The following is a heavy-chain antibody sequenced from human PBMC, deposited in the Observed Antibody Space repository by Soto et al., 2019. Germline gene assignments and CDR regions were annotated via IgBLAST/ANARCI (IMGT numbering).Heavy chain of an antibody. J-gene: IGHJ6*02. D-gene: IGHD6-6*01. CDR2: IHYSGVT. V-gene: IGHV4-59*01. Sequence: SETLSLTCSVSGGSIRTYYWNWIRQPPGGGLEWIAYIHYSGVTNYSPSLRGRVSISIDRSNNEFSLKVSSVTAADTAVYYCARDRAEGSSSTPAGGMDVWGPGTTVTSP. CDR1: GGSIRTYY. CDR3: ARDRAEGSSSTPAGGMDV.